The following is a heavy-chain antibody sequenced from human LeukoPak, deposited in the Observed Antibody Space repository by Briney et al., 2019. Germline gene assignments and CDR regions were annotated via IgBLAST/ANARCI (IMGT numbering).Heavy chain of an antibody. Sequence: GGSLRLSCTVSGFTVSSNSMSWVRQAPGKGLEWVSFIYSGGNTHYSDSVKGRFTISRDNAKNSLYLQMNSLRAEDTALYYCARVFSSGWQNDAFDIWGQGTMVTVSS. J-gene: IGHJ3*02. CDR2: IYSGGNT. V-gene: IGHV3-53*01. CDR3: ARVFSSGWQNDAFDI. CDR1: GFTVSSNS. D-gene: IGHD6-19*01.